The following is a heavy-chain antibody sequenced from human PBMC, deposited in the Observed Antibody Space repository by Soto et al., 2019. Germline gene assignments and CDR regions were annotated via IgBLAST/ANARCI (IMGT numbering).Heavy chain of an antibody. CDR3: ARDAETGTTSTFDY. J-gene: IGHJ4*02. Sequence: GGSLRLSCAASGGTFIRYSMNWVRQATGKGLESVSSISSNSSYIYYAGSVKGRFTISRDNAKNSLYLQMNSLRAEDTAVYYCARDAETGTTSTFDYWGQGTLVTVS. V-gene: IGHV3-21*01. CDR1: GGTFIRYS. CDR2: ISSNSSYI. D-gene: IGHD1-7*01.